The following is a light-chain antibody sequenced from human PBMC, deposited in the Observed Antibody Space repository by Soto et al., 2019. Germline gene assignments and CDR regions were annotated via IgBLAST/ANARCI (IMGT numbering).Light chain of an antibody. Sequence: AIQLTQSPSSLSASVGDRVTITSRASQGISCALAWSQQKPGKAPKLLIYDPSRLESGVPSRFSGSGSGTDFTPTISSRQPEECTCYCCKQLNSYRRTVVQGIKVAVK. CDR1: QGISCA. V-gene: IGKV1-13*02. CDR2: DPS. CDR3: KQLNSYRRT. J-gene: IGKJ1*01.